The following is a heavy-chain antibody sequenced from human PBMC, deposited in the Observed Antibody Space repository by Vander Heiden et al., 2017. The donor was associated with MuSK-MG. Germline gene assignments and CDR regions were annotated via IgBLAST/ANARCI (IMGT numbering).Heavy chain of an antibody. V-gene: IGHV1-58*02. J-gene: IGHJ3*02. D-gene: IGHD3-22*01. CDR1: GFTFTSSA. CDR2: IVVGSANT. Sequence: QMQLVQSGPEVKKPGTSVKVSCKASGFTFTSSAMQWVRQGRGQGLEWIGWIVVGSANTNYAQKFQERVTVTRDMSTSTVYMELRSLRSEDTAVYYCAAARDYDSSGLEAFDSWGQGTMVTVSS. CDR3: AAARDYDSSGLEAFDS.